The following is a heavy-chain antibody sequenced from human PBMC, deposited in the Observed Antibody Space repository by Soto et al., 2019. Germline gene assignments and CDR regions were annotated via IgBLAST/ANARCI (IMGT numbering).Heavy chain of an antibody. V-gene: IGHV3-9*01. CDR2: ISWNSGSI. J-gene: IGHJ6*02. D-gene: IGHD2-2*01. CDR1: GFTFDDYA. CDR3: ARGYCSRTSCFYGMDV. Sequence: EVQLVESGGGLVQPGRSLRLSCAASGFTFDDYAMHWVRQAPGKGLEWVSGISWNSGSIGYADSVKGRFTISRDNAKNSLYLQMNSLRAEDTAVYYCARGYCSRTSCFYGMDVWGQGTTVTVSS.